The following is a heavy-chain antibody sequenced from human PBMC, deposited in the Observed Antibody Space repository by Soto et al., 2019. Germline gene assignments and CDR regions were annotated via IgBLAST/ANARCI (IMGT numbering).Heavy chain of an antibody. CDR1: GFTFSSYG. CDR3: AKDLGDYGDVGGLKN. Sequence: QVQLVESGGGVVQPGRSLRLSCAASGFTFSSYGMHWVRQAPGKGLEWVAVISYDGSNKYYADSVKGRFTISRDNSKNTLYLQMNSLRAEDTAVYYCAKDLGDYGDVGGLKNWGQGTLVTVSS. CDR2: ISYDGSNK. V-gene: IGHV3-30*18. D-gene: IGHD4-17*01. J-gene: IGHJ4*02.